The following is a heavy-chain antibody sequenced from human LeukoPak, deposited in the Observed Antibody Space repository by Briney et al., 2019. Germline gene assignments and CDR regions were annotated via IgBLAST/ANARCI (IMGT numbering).Heavy chain of an antibody. CDR1: GFTFGSYA. CDR2: ISGGGGST. CDR3: AKEVYSSGDPHFDY. J-gene: IGHJ4*02. Sequence: PGGSLRLSCAASGFTFGSYAMSWVRQAPGKGLEWVSAISGGGGSTYYTDSAKGRFTISRDNSKNTLYLQVNSLRDEDTAVYYCAKEVYSSGDPHFDYWGQGTLVTVSS. V-gene: IGHV3-23*01. D-gene: IGHD6-19*01.